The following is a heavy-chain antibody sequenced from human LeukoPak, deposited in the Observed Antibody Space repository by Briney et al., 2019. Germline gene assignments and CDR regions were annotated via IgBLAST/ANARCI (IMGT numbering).Heavy chain of an antibody. Sequence: GGSLRLSCAASGFTFSSYGMHWVRQAPGKGLEWVAVIWYDGSNKYYADSVKGRFTISRDNSKNTLYLQMNSLRAEDTAVYYCAREQEFGSSYEIDYWGQGTLVTVSS. CDR3: AREQEFGSSYEIDY. CDR2: IWYDGSNK. CDR1: GFTFSSYG. D-gene: IGHD6-6*01. V-gene: IGHV3-33*01. J-gene: IGHJ4*02.